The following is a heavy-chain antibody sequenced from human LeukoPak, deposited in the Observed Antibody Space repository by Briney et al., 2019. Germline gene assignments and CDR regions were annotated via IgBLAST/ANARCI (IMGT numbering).Heavy chain of an antibody. CDR1: GGIFSSYA. V-gene: IGHV1-69*04. J-gene: IGHJ5*02. Sequence: SVKVSCKASGGIFSSYAISWVRQAPGQGLEWMGRIIPILGIANYAQKFQGRVTITADKSTSTAYMELSSLRSEDTAVYYCARDRGYSYGRPDIWFDPWGQGTLVTVSS. CDR2: IIPILGIA. D-gene: IGHD5-18*01. CDR3: ARDRGYSYGRPDIWFDP.